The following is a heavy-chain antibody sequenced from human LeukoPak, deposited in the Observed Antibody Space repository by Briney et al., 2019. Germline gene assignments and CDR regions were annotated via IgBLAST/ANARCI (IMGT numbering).Heavy chain of an antibody. Sequence: SETLSLTCTVSGGSISSYSWSWIRQPPGKGLEWVGYISYSGSTNYNPSLKSRVTISVDTSKNQLSLKLNSVTAADTAVYYCARYIWGSYPTFEDYWGQGSLVTVSS. J-gene: IGHJ4*02. V-gene: IGHV4-59*01. CDR1: GGSISSYS. CDR3: ARYIWGSYPTFEDY. D-gene: IGHD3-16*02. CDR2: ISYSGST.